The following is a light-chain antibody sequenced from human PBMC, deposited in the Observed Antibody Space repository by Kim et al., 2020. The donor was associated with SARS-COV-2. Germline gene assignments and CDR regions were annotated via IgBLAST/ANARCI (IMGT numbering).Light chain of an antibody. Sequence: SASVGDRVTITCRASQSISSWLAWYQQKPGKAPKLLIYDASNVESGVPSRFSGSGSGTEFTLTISSLQPDDFATYYCQQYSTWWTFGQGTKVDIK. CDR1: QSISSW. CDR3: QQYSTWWT. J-gene: IGKJ1*01. V-gene: IGKV1-5*01. CDR2: DAS.